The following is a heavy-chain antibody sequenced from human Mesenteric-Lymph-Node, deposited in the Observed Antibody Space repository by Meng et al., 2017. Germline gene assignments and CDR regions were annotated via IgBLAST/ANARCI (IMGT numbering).Heavy chain of an antibody. Sequence: QVQLVQAGIEVKEPGGSVKVSCKASGYSFSHFYITWVRQAPGQGLEWMGWVSGYNGKTKNAQNLQGRVTMTIDTSTTTAYMELRNLRSDDAAVYYCARGGGFSGYDPLYFDYWGQGTLVTVSS. J-gene: IGHJ4*02. CDR3: ARGGGFSGYDPLYFDY. D-gene: IGHD5-12*01. V-gene: IGHV1-18*01. CDR1: GYSFSHFY. CDR2: VSGYNGKT.